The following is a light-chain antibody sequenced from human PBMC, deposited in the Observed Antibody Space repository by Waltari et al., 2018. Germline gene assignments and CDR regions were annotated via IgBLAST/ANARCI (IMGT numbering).Light chain of an antibody. V-gene: IGLV1-40*01. CDR3: QSYDSRLRGSGV. Sequence: QSVLTQPPSVSGAPGQRVTLSCTGSSSNIGAGYDVHWYQQLPGTAPKLLIYGDSNRPSGVPDRFSGSKSGTSASLAISGLQAEDEADYYCQSYDSRLRGSGVFGGGTRLTVL. J-gene: IGLJ3*02. CDR2: GDS. CDR1: SSNIGAGYD.